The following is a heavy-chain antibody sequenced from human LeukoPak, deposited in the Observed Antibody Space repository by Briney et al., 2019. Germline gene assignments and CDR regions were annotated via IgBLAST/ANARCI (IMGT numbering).Heavy chain of an antibody. D-gene: IGHD1-26*01. CDR2: ISYDGSNK. Sequence: PGRSLRLSCAASGFTFSSYAMHWVHQAPGKGLEWVAVISYDGSNKYYADSVKGRFTISRDNSKNTLYLQMNSLRAEDTAVYYCARDQRVGATVFDYWGQGTLVTVSS. J-gene: IGHJ4*02. CDR3: ARDQRVGATVFDY. V-gene: IGHV3-30-3*01. CDR1: GFTFSSYA.